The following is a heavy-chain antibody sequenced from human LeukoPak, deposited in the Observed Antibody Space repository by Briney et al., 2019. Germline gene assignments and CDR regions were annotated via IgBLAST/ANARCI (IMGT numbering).Heavy chain of an antibody. CDR3: ARVSGPGPYYFYYGMDV. Sequence: GGSLRLSCAASGFTFSNYAMYWVRQAPGKGLEWVSGLSGTGDITYYTDSVKGRFTISRDNSKNTLYLQMNSLRTEDTAVYYCARVSGPGPYYFYYGMDVWGQGTTVTVSS. V-gene: IGHV3-23*01. J-gene: IGHJ6*02. D-gene: IGHD6-19*01. CDR1: GFTFSNYA. CDR2: LSGTGDIT.